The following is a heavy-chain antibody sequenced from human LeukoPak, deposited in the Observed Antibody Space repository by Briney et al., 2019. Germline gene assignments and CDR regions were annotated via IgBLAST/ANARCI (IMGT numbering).Heavy chain of an antibody. V-gene: IGHV4-34*01. CDR1: GGSFSGYY. CDR2: INHSGST. J-gene: IGHJ4*02. Sequence: SETLSLTCAVYGGSFSGYYWSWIRQPPGNGLEWIGEINHSGSTNYNPSLKSRVTISVDTSKNQFSLKLSSVTAADTAVYYCARGRPVSLIDYWGQGTLVTVSS. CDR3: ARGRPVSLIDY.